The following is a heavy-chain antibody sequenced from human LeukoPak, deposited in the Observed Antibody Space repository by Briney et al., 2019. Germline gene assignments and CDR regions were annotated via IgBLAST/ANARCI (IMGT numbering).Heavy chain of an antibody. CDR2: ISAYNGNT. D-gene: IGHD3-22*01. J-gene: IGHJ3*02. CDR1: GYTFTSYG. Sequence: ASVKVSCKASGYTFTSYGISWVRQAPGQGLEWMGWISAYNGNTNHAQKLQGRVTMTPDTSTSTAYMELRSLRSDDTAVYYCARDDYYDSSGHDAFDIWGQGTMVTVSS. V-gene: IGHV1-18*01. CDR3: ARDDYYDSSGHDAFDI.